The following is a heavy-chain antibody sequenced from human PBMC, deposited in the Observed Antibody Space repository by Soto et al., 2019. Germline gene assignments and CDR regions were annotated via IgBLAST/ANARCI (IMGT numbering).Heavy chain of an antibody. V-gene: IGHV3-48*01. Sequence: EVQLVESGGGLVQPGGSLRLSCAASGFTFNTYNMYWVRQAPGKGLEWISYISGSGNALSYADSVKGRFTISRESAKDSLYLQMNNLRVEDTAVYYCTRPLASNGGSCYHWGQGTLVTVSS. D-gene: IGHD2-15*01. CDR1: GFTFNTYN. J-gene: IGHJ5*02. CDR3: TRPLASNGGSCYH. CDR2: ISGSGNAL.